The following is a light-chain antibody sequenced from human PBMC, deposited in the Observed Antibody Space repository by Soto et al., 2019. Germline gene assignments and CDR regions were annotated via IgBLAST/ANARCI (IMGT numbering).Light chain of an antibody. CDR2: GAS. Sequence: VLTQSPGTLSLSPGERATITCRASQSVRSTSLAWYQQKPGQAPRLLIYGASSRANGIPDRFFGGGSGADFTLTLSRLGPEDFAVYDYQLNGSSPTITFGPGTRLEIK. CDR3: QLNGSSPTIT. J-gene: IGKJ5*01. V-gene: IGKV3-20*01. CDR1: QSVRSTS.